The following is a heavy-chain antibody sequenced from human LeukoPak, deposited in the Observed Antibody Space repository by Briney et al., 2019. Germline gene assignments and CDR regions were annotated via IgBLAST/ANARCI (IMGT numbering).Heavy chain of an antibody. Sequence: SETLSLTCAVYGGSFSGYYWSWIRQPAGKGLEWIGRIYTSGSTNYNPSLKSRVTMSVDTSKNQFSLKLSSVTAADTAVYYCARGRDGYNMNYWGQGTLVTVSS. CDR1: GGSFSGYY. V-gene: IGHV4-59*10. CDR3: ARGRDGYNMNY. CDR2: IYTSGST. D-gene: IGHD5-24*01. J-gene: IGHJ4*02.